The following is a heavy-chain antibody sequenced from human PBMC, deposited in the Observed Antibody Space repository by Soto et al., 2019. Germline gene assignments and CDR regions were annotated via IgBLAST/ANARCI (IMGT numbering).Heavy chain of an antibody. J-gene: IGHJ5*02. Sequence: GGSLRLSCAASGFTFSSYSMNWVRQARGKGLEWVSSISSSSSYIYYADSVKGRFTISRDNAKNSLYLQMNSLRAEDTAVYYCARGHGSGSYYIGFNWFDPWGQGTLVTVSS. V-gene: IGHV3-21*01. CDR1: GFTFSSYS. CDR2: ISSSSSYI. D-gene: IGHD3-10*01. CDR3: ARGHGSGSYYIGFNWFDP.